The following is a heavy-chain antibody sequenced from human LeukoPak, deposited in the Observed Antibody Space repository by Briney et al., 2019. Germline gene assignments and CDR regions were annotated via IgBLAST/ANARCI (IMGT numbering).Heavy chain of an antibody. CDR3: ARKLTRGYYDSSGAFDI. V-gene: IGHV4-34*01. CDR1: GGSFSGYY. D-gene: IGHD3-22*01. Sequence: KSSETLSLTCAVYGGSFSGYYWSWIRQPPGKGLEWIGEINHSGSTNYNPSLKSRVTISVDTSKNQFSLKLSSVTAADTAVYYCARKLTRGYYDSSGAFDIWGQGTMVTVSS. J-gene: IGHJ3*02. CDR2: INHSGST.